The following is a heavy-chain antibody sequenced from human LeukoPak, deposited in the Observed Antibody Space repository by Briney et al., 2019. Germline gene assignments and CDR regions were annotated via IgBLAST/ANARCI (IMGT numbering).Heavy chain of an antibody. V-gene: IGHV3-33*01. CDR1: GFPFSSYG. Sequence: GGSLRLSCAASGFPFSSYGMHWVRQAPGKGLGWVAVIWYDGSNKYYADSVKGRFTISRDSSKNTLYLQMNSLRDEDTAIYYCARSTVVTPVSPQQMVRDLLNYWGQGTLVTVSS. J-gene: IGHJ4*02. D-gene: IGHD4-23*01. CDR2: IWYDGSNK. CDR3: ARSTVVTPVSPQQMVRDLLNY.